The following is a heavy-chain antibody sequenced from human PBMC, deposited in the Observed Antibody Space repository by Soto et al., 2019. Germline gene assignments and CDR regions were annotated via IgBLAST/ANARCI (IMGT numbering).Heavy chain of an antibody. J-gene: IGHJ5*02. D-gene: IGHD6-13*01. CDR1: GFTFRSFT. Sequence: GGSLRLSCAASGFTFRSFTMNCVRQAPGKGLEWVSTISSNSAYIYYTDALRGRFTISRDNAKNSLHLQMNSPRTEDTAVYYCTRDASRDSSARGWFDPWGPGTLVTVSS. V-gene: IGHV3-21*01. CDR2: ISSNSAYI. CDR3: TRDASRDSSARGWFDP.